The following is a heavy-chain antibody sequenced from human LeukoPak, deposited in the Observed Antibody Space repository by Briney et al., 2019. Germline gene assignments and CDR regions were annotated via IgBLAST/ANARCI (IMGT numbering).Heavy chain of an antibody. J-gene: IGHJ6*03. CDR3: ASWYYYDSSGRGTHYYYYMDV. V-gene: IGHV1-69*13. Sequence: SVKVSCKASGGTFSSYAISWVRQAPGQGLEWMGGIIPIFGTANYAQKFQGRVTITADESTSTAYMELSSLRSEDTAVYYCASWYYYDSSGRGTHYYYYMDVWGKGTTVTVSS. CDR2: IIPIFGTA. D-gene: IGHD3-22*01. CDR1: GGTFSSYA.